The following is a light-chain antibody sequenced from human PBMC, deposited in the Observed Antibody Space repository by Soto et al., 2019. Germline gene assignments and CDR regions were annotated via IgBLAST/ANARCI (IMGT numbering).Light chain of an antibody. CDR3: MQGTHLPYP. J-gene: IGKJ2*01. Sequence: DAVLTQSPLSLPVTLGQPASISCNSSQSLVYSDGNTYLNWFQQRPGQSPRRLIYKISNRYSGVPDRVTGRASGTDFILEISRFEAEDVGVYYCMQGTHLPYPFGHGTKREIK. CDR1: QSLVYSDGNTY. CDR2: KIS. V-gene: IGKV2-30*01.